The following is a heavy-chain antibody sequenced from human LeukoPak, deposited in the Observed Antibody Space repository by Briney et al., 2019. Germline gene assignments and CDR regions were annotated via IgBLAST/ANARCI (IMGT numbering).Heavy chain of an antibody. J-gene: IGHJ6*03. CDR1: GGSISSYY. D-gene: IGHD4-17*01. CDR3: ARGAVDYGDYGYYYYYMDV. Sequence: SETLSLTCTVSGGSISSYYWCWIRQPPGKGLEWIGYIYYSGSTNYNPSLKSRVTISVDTSKSQFSLKLSSVTAADTAVYYCARGAVDYGDYGYYYYYMDVWGKGTTVTVSS. CDR2: IYYSGST. V-gene: IGHV4-59*01.